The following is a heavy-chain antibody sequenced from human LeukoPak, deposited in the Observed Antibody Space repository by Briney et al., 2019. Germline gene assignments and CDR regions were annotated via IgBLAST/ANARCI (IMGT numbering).Heavy chain of an antibody. J-gene: IGHJ4*02. CDR3: TREGPEYSFSGY. D-gene: IGHD5-18*01. CDR1: GGSISSSYY. V-gene: IGHV4-39*02. CDR2: IYYSGGT. Sequence: PSETLSLTCTVSGGSISSSYYWGWIRQPPGKGLEWIGSIYYSGGTYYNPSLKSRVTISVDTSKNQFSLKLSSVTAADTAVYYCTREGPEYSFSGYWGQGTLVTVSS.